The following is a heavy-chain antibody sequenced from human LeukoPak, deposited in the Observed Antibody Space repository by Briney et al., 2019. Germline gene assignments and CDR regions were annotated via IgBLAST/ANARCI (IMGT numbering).Heavy chain of an antibody. CDR3: ARDGPDYGDFNWFAP. J-gene: IGHJ5*02. CDR1: GFTFSRYC. Sequence: GGSLRLSCAASGFTFSRYCMGWVRQAPGKGLEWVATIKQDGNEKFYMDSVKGRFTISRDNAKNSLYLQMSSLRAEDTATYYCARDGPDYGDFNWFAPWGQGTLVTVSS. D-gene: IGHD4-17*01. V-gene: IGHV3-7*01. CDR2: IKQDGNEK.